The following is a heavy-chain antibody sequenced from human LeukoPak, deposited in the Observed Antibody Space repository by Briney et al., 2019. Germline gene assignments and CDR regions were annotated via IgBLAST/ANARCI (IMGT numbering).Heavy chain of an antibody. D-gene: IGHD2-2*01. CDR1: GYTFTSYG. Sequence: GASVKVSCKASGYTFTSYGISWVRQAPGQGLEWMGWISAYNGNTNYAQKLQGRVTMTTDTSTSTAYMELRSLRSDDTAVYYCASFSSTSSYYYYYYMDVWGKGTTVTVSS. V-gene: IGHV1-18*01. CDR2: ISAYNGNT. J-gene: IGHJ6*03. CDR3: ASFSSTSSYYYYYYMDV.